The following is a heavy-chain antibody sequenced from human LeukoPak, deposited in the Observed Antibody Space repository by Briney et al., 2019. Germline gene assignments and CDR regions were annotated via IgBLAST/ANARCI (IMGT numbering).Heavy chain of an antibody. D-gene: IGHD5-18*01. CDR2: INPNSGGP. J-gene: IGHJ4*02. Sequence: GASVKVSCKTSGYSFTGYYIHWVRQAPGQGLEWMGRINPNSGGPNDGQKFEGTVTLTRDPSLTTASLELPNLRSDDTAAYYCVRGYSYGFHFDYWGQGSLVTVSS. V-gene: IGHV1-2*06. CDR1: GYSFTGYY. CDR3: VRGYSYGFHFDY.